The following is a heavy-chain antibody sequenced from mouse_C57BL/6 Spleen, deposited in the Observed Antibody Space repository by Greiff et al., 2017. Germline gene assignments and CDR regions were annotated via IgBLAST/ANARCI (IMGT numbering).Heavy chain of an antibody. Sequence: VQLQQPGAELVKPGASVKMSCKASGYTFTSYWITWVKQRPGQGLEWIGDIYPGSGSTNYNEKFKSKATLTVDTSSSTAYMQLSSLTSEDSAVXYCAREVYYYGSSWYFDVWGKGTTVTVSS. CDR3: AREVYYYGSSWYFDV. J-gene: IGHJ1*03. D-gene: IGHD1-1*01. CDR2: IYPGSGST. V-gene: IGHV1-55*01. CDR1: GYTFTSYW.